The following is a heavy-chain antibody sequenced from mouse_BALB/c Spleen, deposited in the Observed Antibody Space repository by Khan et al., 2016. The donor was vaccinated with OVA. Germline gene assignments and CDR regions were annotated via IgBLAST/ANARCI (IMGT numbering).Heavy chain of an antibody. CDR1: GYTFPDYE. J-gene: IGHJ3*01. CDR3: TRSTFAY. Sequence: QVQLQQSGAELVRPGASVTLSCKATGYTFPDYELHWVKQTPVHGLEWIGVIDPKTGVTAYNQKFKGKATLTADKSSSTAYMELRSLTSEDSAVCYCTRSTFAYWGQGTLVTVSA. CDR2: IDPKTGVT. V-gene: IGHV1-15*01.